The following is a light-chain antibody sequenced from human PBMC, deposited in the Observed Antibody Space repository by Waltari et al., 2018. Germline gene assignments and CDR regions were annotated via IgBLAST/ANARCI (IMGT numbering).Light chain of an antibody. J-gene: IGKJ2*01. V-gene: IGKV1-39*01. CDR1: QNISSY. Sequence: IQMTQSPSSLPASVGHRVPISCRASQNISSYLNWYQQKPGKAPKLLIYAASSLQSGVPSRFSGSGSGADFTLTISSLQPEDFATYYCQQSYSTPYTFGQGTKLEIK. CDR2: AAS. CDR3: QQSYSTPYT.